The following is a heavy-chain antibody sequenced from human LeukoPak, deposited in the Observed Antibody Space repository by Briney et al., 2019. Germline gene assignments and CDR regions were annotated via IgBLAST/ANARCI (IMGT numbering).Heavy chain of an antibody. Sequence: GGSLRLSCAASGFTFGSYSMNWVRQAPGKGLEWVSYISSSSSTIYYADSVKGQFTISRDNAKNSLYLQMNSLRAEDTAVYYCARGAYYYDSSGRIEYFQHWGQGTLVTVSS. CDR1: GFTFGSYS. CDR2: ISSSSSTI. CDR3: ARGAYYYDSSGRIEYFQH. V-gene: IGHV3-48*01. J-gene: IGHJ1*01. D-gene: IGHD3-22*01.